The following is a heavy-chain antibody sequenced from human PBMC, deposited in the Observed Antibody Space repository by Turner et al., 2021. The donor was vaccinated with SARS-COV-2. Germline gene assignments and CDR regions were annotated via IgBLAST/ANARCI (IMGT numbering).Heavy chain of an antibody. D-gene: IGHD3-10*01. CDR3: AKLFLYGASFDY. CDR2: ISGSGGST. J-gene: IGHJ4*02. V-gene: IGHV3-23*01. CDR1: GFTFSSYA. Sequence: EVQLLESGGGLVQPGGFLRLSCAASGFTFSSYAMRWVRQAPGKGLEWVSTISGSGGSTYYADSVKGRFTISRDNSKNTLYLQMNSLRAEDTAVYYCAKLFLYGASFDYWGQGTLVTVSS.